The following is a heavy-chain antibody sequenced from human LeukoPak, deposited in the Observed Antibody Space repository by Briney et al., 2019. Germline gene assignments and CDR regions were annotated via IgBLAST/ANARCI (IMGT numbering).Heavy chain of an antibody. D-gene: IGHD6-13*01. J-gene: IGHJ4*02. CDR1: GGSISSSSYY. CDR3: ATSAADTPMEFDY. Sequence: PSETLSLTCTVSGGSISSSSYYWGWIRQPPGKGLEWIGSIYYSGSTNYNPSLKSRVTMSVDTSKNQFSLKLSSVTAADTAVYYCATSAADTPMEFDYWGQGTLVTVSS. CDR2: IYYSGST. V-gene: IGHV4-39*07.